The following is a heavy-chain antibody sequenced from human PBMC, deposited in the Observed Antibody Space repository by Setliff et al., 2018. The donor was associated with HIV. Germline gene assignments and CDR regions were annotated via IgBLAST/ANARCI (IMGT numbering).Heavy chain of an antibody. J-gene: IGHJ4*02. CDR3: ASEATDCSGGSCLSGSDY. CDR1: GFTFSSYE. CDR2: ISSSGSTI. Sequence: PGGSLRLSCAASGFTFSSYEMNWVRQAPGKGLEWVSYISSSGSTIYYADSVKGRFTIPRDNAKNSLYLQMNSLRAEDTAVYYCASEATDCSGGSCLSGSDYWGQGTLVTVSS. D-gene: IGHD2-15*01. V-gene: IGHV3-48*03.